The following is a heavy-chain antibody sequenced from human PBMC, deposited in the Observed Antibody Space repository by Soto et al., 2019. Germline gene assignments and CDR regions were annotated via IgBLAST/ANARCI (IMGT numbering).Heavy chain of an antibody. CDR3: ARERPSGGNFDY. Sequence: GGSLRLSCAASGFTFSSYSMNWVRQAPGKGLEWVSSISSSSSYIYYADSVKGRFTISRDNAKNSLYLQMNSLRAEDTAVYYCARERPSGGNFDYWGQGTLVTVSS. V-gene: IGHV3-21*01. CDR1: GFTFSSYS. CDR2: ISSSSSYI. D-gene: IGHD1-26*01. J-gene: IGHJ4*02.